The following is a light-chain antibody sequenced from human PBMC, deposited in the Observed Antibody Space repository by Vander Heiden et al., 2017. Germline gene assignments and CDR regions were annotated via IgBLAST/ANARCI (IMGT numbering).Light chain of an antibody. J-gene: IGKJ5*01. CDR1: QNIGRY. Sequence: DIQMTQSPSSLSASIGDRVTIACRASQNIGRYLNWYQQQPGRAPKLLIYEAFNLETGVPSRFSGSGSGTDFTLTISSLQPEDIATYYCQQNYNIPITFGQGTRMHI. V-gene: IGKV1-39*01. CDR3: QQNYNIPIT. CDR2: EAF.